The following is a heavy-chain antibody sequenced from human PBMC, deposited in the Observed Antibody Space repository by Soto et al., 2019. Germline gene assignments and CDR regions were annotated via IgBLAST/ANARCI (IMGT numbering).Heavy chain of an antibody. Sequence: SETLSLTCTVSGGSISSYYWSWIRQPPGKGLEWIGYIYYSGSTNYNPSLKSRVTISVDTSKNQFSLKLSSVTAADTAVYYCGRVWGGAFDSWGQGTMVTVSS. CDR1: GGSISSYY. CDR2: IYYSGST. D-gene: IGHD3-10*01. V-gene: IGHV4-59*01. CDR3: GRVWGGAFDS. J-gene: IGHJ3*02.